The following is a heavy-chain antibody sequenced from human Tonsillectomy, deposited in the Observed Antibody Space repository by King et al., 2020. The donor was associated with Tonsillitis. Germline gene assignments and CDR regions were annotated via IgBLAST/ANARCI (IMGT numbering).Heavy chain of an antibody. Sequence: VQLVQSGAEVKKPGASVKVSCKVSGYTLTELSMHWVRQAPGKGLEWMGGFDPEDGETIYAQKFQGRVTMTEDTATATAYMELSRLRSEDTAVYDCAPEIWLGAGTISRYDYWGQGPLFTASS. J-gene: IGHJ4*02. D-gene: IGHD3-10*01. CDR3: APEIWLGAGTISRYDY. CDR1: GYTLTELS. V-gene: IGHV1-24*01. CDR2: FDPEDGET.